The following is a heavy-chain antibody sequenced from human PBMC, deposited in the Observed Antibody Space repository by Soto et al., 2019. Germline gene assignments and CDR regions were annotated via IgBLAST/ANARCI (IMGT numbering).Heavy chain of an antibody. CDR3: ARHHMAATDMYFDY. CDR1: GGSINSGGYY. D-gene: IGHD6-19*01. CDR2: IYDNDST. V-gene: IGHV4-31*03. Sequence: QVQLQESGPGLVKPSQTLSLICTVSGGSINSGGYYWNWIRQHPGKGLEWIGYIYDNDSTYYNPSLKRRVTMSVDTSRNQISLKLSSVTAADTAVYYCARHHMAATDMYFDYWGQGTLVTASA. J-gene: IGHJ4*02.